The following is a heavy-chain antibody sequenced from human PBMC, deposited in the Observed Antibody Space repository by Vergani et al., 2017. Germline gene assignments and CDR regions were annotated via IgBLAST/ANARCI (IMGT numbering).Heavy chain of an antibody. CDR1: GGTFSSYA. D-gene: IGHD3-10*01. CDR2: IIPILGIA. CDR3: ARVNPLSGSSSGYLDY. V-gene: IGHV1-69*04. Sequence: QVQLVQSGAEVKKPGSSVKVSCKASGGTFSSYAISWVRQAPGQGLEWMGRIIPILGIANYAQKFQGRVTITADKSTSTAYMELSSLRSEDTAVYYCARVNPLSGSSSGYLDYWGQGTLVTVSS. J-gene: IGHJ4*02.